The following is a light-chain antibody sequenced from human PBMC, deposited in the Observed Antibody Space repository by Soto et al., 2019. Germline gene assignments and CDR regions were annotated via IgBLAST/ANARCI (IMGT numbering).Light chain of an antibody. CDR3: QQYGSSPLT. CDR2: GAS. V-gene: IGKV3-20*01. Sequence: EIVLTQSPGTLSFSPGERATLSCRASQSVSSNLAWYQQKPGQAPRLLIYGASSRATGIPDRFSGSGSGTDFTLTISRLEPEDFAVYYCQQYGSSPLTFGGGTKVDIK. J-gene: IGKJ4*01. CDR1: QSVSSN.